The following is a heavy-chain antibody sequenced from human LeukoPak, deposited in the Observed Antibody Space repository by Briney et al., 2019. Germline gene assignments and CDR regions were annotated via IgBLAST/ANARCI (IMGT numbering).Heavy chain of an antibody. V-gene: IGHV3-33*01. D-gene: IGHD6-19*01. Sequence: LGGSLRLSCAASGFTFSSYGMHWVRQAPGKGLEWVAVIWYDGSNKYYADSVKGRFTISRDNSKNTLYLQMNSLRAEDTAVYYCARAPSSGWVDYWGQGTLVTVSS. CDR3: ARAPSSGWVDY. CDR1: GFTFSSYG. CDR2: IWYDGSNK. J-gene: IGHJ4*02.